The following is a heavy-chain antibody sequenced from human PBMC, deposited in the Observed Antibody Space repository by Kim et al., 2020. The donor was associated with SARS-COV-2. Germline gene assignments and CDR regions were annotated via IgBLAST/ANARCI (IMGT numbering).Heavy chain of an antibody. CDR2: ISAYNGNT. J-gene: IGHJ5*02. V-gene: IGHV1-18*04. Sequence: ASVKVSCKASGYTFTSYGISWVRQAPGQGLEWMGWISAYNGNTNYAQKLQGRVTMTTDTSTSTAYMELRSLRSDDTAVYYCARVPKYSSGWYSFFARLSPRPIENNWFDPWGQGTLVTVSS. CDR1: GYTFTSYG. D-gene: IGHD6-19*01. CDR3: ARVPKYSSGWYSFFARLSPRPIENNWFDP.